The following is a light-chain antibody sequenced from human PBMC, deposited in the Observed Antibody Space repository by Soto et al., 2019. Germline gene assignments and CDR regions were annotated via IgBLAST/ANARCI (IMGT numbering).Light chain of an antibody. V-gene: IGKV4-1*01. J-gene: IGKJ1*01. Sequence: DIVMTQSPDSLTVSLGERATINCKSSQSLLYKSNNNNYLTWYQQKPGQPPKLLIYWASTRESGVPDRFSGSGSGTDFTLTISSLQAEDVAIYYCQQYFSTPLTFGQGTKVEIK. CDR1: QSLLYKSNNNNY. CDR3: QQYFSTPLT. CDR2: WAS.